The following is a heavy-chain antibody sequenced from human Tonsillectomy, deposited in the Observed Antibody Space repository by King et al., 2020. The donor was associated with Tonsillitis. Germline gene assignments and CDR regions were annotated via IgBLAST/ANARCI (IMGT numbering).Heavy chain of an antibody. D-gene: IGHD3-16*02. CDR2: MSNDGISK. CDR1: GFTFSSYS. Sequence: VQLVESGGGVVQPGRSLRLSCAASGFTFSSYSLHWVRQAPGKGLEWVAVMSNDGISKYYADSVKGRFTISRDNSKKTLYLQMNSLRAEDTALYYFARESYWFDSWGQGTLVTVSS. J-gene: IGHJ5*01. V-gene: IGHV3-30*04. CDR3: ARESYWFDS.